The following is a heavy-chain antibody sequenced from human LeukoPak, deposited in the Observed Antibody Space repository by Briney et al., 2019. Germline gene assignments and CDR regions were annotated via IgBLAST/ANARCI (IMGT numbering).Heavy chain of an antibody. V-gene: IGHV4-39*07. CDR2: INHSGST. CDR1: GGSISSSSYY. D-gene: IGHD3-22*01. J-gene: IGHJ4*02. Sequence: PSETLSLTCTVSGGSISSSSYYWGWIRQPPGKGLEWIGEINHSGSTNYNPSLKSRVTISVDTSKNQFSLKLSSVTAADTAVYYCARIYDSSGYPFDYWGQGTLVTVSS. CDR3: ARIYDSSGYPFDY.